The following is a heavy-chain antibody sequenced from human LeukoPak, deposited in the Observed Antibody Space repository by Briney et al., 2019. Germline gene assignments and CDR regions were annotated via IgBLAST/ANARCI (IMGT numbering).Heavy chain of an antibody. CDR1: GYTFTGYY. D-gene: IGHD3-10*01. CDR3: ARDPGITMVRGVAYYYYYMDV. Sequence: ASVNVSCKASGYTFTGYYVHWVRQAPGQGLEWMGIINPSGGSTSYAQKFQGRVTMTRDTSTSTVYMELSSLRSEDTAVYYCARDPGITMVRGVAYYYYYMDVWGEGTTVTISS. CDR2: INPSGGST. J-gene: IGHJ6*03. V-gene: IGHV1-46*01.